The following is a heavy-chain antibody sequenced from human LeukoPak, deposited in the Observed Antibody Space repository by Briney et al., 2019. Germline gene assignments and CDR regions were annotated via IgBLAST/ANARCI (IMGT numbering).Heavy chain of an antibody. V-gene: IGHV1-18*01. CDR1: GYTFTSYG. J-gene: IGHJ3*02. Sequence: GASVKVSCKASGYTFTSYGISWVRQAPGQGLEWMGWISAYNGNTNYAQKLQGRVTMTTDTPTSTAYMELRSLRSDDTAVYYCARSGPITMIVVVITPHDAFDIWGQGTMVTVSS. CDR2: ISAYNGNT. CDR3: ARSGPITMIVVVITPHDAFDI. D-gene: IGHD3-22*01.